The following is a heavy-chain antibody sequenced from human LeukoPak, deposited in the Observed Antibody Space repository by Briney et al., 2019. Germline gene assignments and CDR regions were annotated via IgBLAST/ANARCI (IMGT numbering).Heavy chain of an antibody. D-gene: IGHD3-3*01. CDR2: ISAYNGNT. J-gene: IGHJ5*02. Sequence: RASVKVSCKASGYTFTSYGISWVRQAPGQGLEWMGWISAYNGNTNYAQKLQGRVTMTTDTSTSTAYMELRSLRSDDTAVYYCARAPGERQGGDFWSGMFDPWGQGTLVTVSS. V-gene: IGHV1-18*01. CDR3: ARAPGERQGGDFWSGMFDP. CDR1: GYTFTSYG.